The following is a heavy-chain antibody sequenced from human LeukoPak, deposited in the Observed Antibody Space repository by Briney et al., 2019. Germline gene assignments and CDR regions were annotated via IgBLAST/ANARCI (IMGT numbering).Heavy chain of an antibody. CDR1: GGTFSSYA. CDR3: AAPVTTYYDFWSGYYPFDY. Sequence: ASVKVPCKASGGTFSSYAISWVRQAPGQGLEWMGGIIPIFGTANYAQKFQGRVTITADESTSTAYMELSSLRSEDTAVYYCAAPVTTYYDFWSGYYPFDYWGQGTLVTVSS. D-gene: IGHD3-3*01. CDR2: IIPIFGTA. V-gene: IGHV1-69*13. J-gene: IGHJ4*02.